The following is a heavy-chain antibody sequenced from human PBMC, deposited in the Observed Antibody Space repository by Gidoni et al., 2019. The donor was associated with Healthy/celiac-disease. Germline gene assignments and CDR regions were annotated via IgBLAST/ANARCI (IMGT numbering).Heavy chain of an antibody. V-gene: IGHV2-26*01. CDR3: ARIKEIGQWLVSWGVVIDY. CDR1: GFSLSNARMG. D-gene: IGHD6-19*01. CDR2: IFSNDEK. J-gene: IGHJ4*02. Sequence: QVTLKESGPVLVKPTETLTLTCTVSGFSLSNARMGVSWIRQPPGKALEWLAHIFSNDEKSYSTSLKSRLTISKDTSKSQVVLTMTNMDPVDTATYYCARIKEIGQWLVSWGVVIDYWGQGTLVTVSS.